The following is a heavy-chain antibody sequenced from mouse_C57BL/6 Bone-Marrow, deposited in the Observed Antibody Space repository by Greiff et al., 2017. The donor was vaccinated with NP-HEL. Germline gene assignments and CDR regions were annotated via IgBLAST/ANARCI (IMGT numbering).Heavy chain of an antibody. J-gene: IGHJ3*01. D-gene: IGHD1-1*01. V-gene: IGHV5-6*01. CDR3: ARQGITTVVARAY. CDR1: GFTFSSYG. Sequence: EVKVVESGGDLVKPGGSLKLSCAASGFTFSSYGMSWVRQTPDKRLEWVATISSGGSYTYYPDSVKGRFTISRDNAKNTLYLQMSSLKSEDTAMYYCARQGITTVVARAYWGQGTLVTVSA. CDR2: ISSGGSYT.